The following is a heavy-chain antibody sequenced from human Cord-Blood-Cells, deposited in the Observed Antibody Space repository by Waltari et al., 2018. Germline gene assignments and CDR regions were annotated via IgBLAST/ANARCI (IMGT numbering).Heavy chain of an antibody. CDR3: ARFSDRTAALYYGMDV. J-gene: IGHJ6*02. CDR2: LIPNFGTT. CDR1: GGTFSSSA. D-gene: IGHD6-13*01. V-gene: IGHV1-69*01. Sequence: QVQLVQSGAEVKKPGSSVKVSCKACGGTFSSSAISWVRKAPGQGLEWMGGLIPNFGTTNDAQKVQCRFTITADESTSAAYRGLSSWRSEDTAVYYGARFSDRTAALYYGMDVWGQGTTVTVSS.